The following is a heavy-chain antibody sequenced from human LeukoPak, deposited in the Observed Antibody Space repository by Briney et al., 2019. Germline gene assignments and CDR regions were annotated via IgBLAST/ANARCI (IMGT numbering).Heavy chain of an antibody. D-gene: IGHD4-23*01. CDR3: ARRPDYGGTPTFDY. CDR1: GLTVTSNY. Sequence: GGSLRLSCAASGLTVTSNYMSWVRQAPGKGLEWVSVIYSDGSTYYADSVKGRFSISRDNSKNTLYLQLNSLRVEDTAVYYCARRPDYGGTPTFDYWGQGTLVTLSA. CDR2: IYSDGST. V-gene: IGHV3-66*01. J-gene: IGHJ4*02.